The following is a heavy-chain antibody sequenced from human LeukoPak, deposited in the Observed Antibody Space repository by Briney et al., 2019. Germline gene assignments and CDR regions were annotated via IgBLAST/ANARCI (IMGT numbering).Heavy chain of an antibody. J-gene: IGHJ4*02. CDR2: IYHSGST. V-gene: IGHV4-59*08. Sequence: SETLSLTCTVSGGSISSYYWSWIRQPPGKGLEWIGYIYHSGSTNYNPSLKSRVTISVDTSKNQFSLKLSSVTAADTAVYYCARLPYYYDSSGYIDYWGQGTLVTVSS. CDR1: GGSISSYY. D-gene: IGHD3-22*01. CDR3: ARLPYYYDSSGYIDY.